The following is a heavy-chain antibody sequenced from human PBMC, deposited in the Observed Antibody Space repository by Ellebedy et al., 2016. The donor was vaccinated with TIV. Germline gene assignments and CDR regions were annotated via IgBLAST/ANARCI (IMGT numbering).Heavy chain of an antibody. Sequence: PGGSLTLSCAASGSTLSRHAMSWVRQPPGKGLGWVSAITGGGGVTYHIASVKGRFTISRDNSMNTLYLEMNSLSAEDTAVYFCAKIVRQSSGWSTGVDHWGQGTLVTVSS. J-gene: IGHJ5*02. D-gene: IGHD6-19*01. V-gene: IGHV3-23*01. CDR3: AKIVRQSSGWSTGVDH. CDR1: GSTLSRHA. CDR2: ITGGGGVT.